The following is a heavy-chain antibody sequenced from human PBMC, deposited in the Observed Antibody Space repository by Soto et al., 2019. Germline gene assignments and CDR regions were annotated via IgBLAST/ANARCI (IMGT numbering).Heavy chain of an antibody. D-gene: IGHD3-22*01. CDR3: AKDRDLRIVAPARALDY. J-gene: IGHJ4*02. CDR2: ISYDGSNK. CDR1: GFTFSSYG. Sequence: GGSLRLSCAASGFTFSSYGMHWVRQAPGKGLEWVAVISYDGSNKYYADSVKGRFTISRDNSKNTLYLQMNSLRAEDTAVYYCAKDRDLRIVAPARALDYWGQGTLVTVSS. V-gene: IGHV3-30*18.